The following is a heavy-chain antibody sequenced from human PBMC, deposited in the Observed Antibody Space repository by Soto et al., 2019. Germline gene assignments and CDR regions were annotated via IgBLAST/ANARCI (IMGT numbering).Heavy chain of an antibody. CDR3: ARRAGANAYSFDY. CDR1: GGSISSGSFH. Sequence: PSETLSLTCSVSGGSISSGSFHWGWVRQPPGKGLEWIGSTYSSGSTYYNPSLKSRVTVAVDTSKNQFSLMLNSVTAADTAVYYCARRAGANAYSFDYWGQGTLVTVSS. CDR2: TYSSGST. D-gene: IGHD4-4*01. J-gene: IGHJ4*02. V-gene: IGHV4-39*01.